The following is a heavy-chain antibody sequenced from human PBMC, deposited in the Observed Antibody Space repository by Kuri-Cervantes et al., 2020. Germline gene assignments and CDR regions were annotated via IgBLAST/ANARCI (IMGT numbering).Heavy chain of an antibody. Sequence: ETLSLPCAASGFTFSSYSMNWVRQAPGKGLEWVSSISSSSSYIYYADSVKGRFTISRDNAKNSLYLQMNSLRDEDTAVYYCARSELDSGSPYYYYYGMDVWGQGTTVTVSS. V-gene: IGHV3-21*01. CDR1: GFTFSSYS. CDR3: ARSELDSGSPYYYYYGMDV. J-gene: IGHJ6*02. D-gene: IGHD1-26*01. CDR2: ISSSSSYI.